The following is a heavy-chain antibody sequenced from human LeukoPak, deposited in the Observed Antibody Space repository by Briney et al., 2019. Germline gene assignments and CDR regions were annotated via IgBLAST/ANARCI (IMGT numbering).Heavy chain of an antibody. Sequence: SETLSLTCTVSGGSISSSRYYWGWIRQPPGKGLEWIGSIYYSGSTYYNPSLKSRVTISVDTSKNQFSLKLSSVTAADTAVYYCARRGMGSSSSYWGQGTLVTVSS. CDR3: ARRGMGSSSSY. V-gene: IGHV4-39*01. D-gene: IGHD6-6*01. J-gene: IGHJ4*02. CDR1: GGSISSSRYY. CDR2: IYYSGST.